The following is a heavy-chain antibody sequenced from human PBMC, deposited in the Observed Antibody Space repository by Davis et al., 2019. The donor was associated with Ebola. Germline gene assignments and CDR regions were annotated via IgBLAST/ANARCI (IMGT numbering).Heavy chain of an antibody. J-gene: IGHJ6*02. CDR1: GYTFTSYG. V-gene: IGHV1-18*01. CDR2: ISEYNGNT. D-gene: IGHD6-13*01. CDR3: ARVSAAGTEARTRAYYYGMDV. Sequence: ASVKVSRKASGYTFTSYGISWVRQASGQGLEWMGWISEYNGNTNYAQKLQGRVTMTTDTSTSTAYMELRSLRSDDTAVYYCARVSAAGTEARTRAYYYGMDVWGQGTTVTASS.